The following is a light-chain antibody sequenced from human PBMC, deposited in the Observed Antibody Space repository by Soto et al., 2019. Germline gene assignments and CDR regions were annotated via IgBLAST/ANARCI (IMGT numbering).Light chain of an antibody. CDR2: DAS. Sequence: DIHMTQSPSSLSSSLGDRVTITFQASQDISNYLNLYQQKPGKAPKLLIYDASNLETGVPSRFSGSGSGTDFTFTISSLQPEDIATYYCQQYDNLPRFGGGTKVDIK. V-gene: IGKV1-33*01. CDR3: QQYDNLPR. CDR1: QDISNY. J-gene: IGKJ4*01.